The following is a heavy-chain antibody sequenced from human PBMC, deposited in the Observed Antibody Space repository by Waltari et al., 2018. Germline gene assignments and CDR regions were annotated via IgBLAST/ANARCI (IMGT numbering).Heavy chain of an antibody. D-gene: IGHD1-7*01. J-gene: IGHJ4*02. CDR3: AKKIGNYDYFDY. CDR1: GFSFSTYG. CDR2: IRYEGNTK. V-gene: IGHV3-30*02. Sequence: QVQLVESGGGVVQPGGSLTLSCAASGFSFSTYGMHWVRHAPGKGLECVEYIRYEGNTKYRADSVKGRFTISGDKSKNTLYLQMNSLRGEDTAVYYCAKKIGNYDYFDYWGQGTLVTVSS.